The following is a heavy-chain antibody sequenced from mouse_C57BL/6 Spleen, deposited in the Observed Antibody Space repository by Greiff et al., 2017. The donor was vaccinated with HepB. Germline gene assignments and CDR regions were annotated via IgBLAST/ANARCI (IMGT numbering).Heavy chain of an antibody. CDR2: IHPNSGST. D-gene: IGHD2-2*01. V-gene: IGHV1-64*01. J-gene: IGHJ3*01. Sequence: QVQLQQPGAELVKPGASVKLSCKASGYTFTSYWMHWVKQRPGQGLEWIGMIHPNSGSTNYNEKFKSKATLTVDKSSSTAYMQLSSLTSEDSAVYYCARSTMVTGGFAYWGQGTLVTVSA. CDR1: GYTFTSYW. CDR3: ARSTMVTGGFAY.